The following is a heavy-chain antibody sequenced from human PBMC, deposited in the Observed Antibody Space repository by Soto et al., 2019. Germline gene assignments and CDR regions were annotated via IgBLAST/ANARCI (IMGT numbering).Heavy chain of an antibody. V-gene: IGHV3-30-3*01. J-gene: IGHJ5*02. CDR3: ARAGGYSSSWSAFDP. CDR2: ISYDGSNK. CDR1: GFTFSSYA. Sequence: GGSLRLSCAASGFTFSSYAMHWVRQAPGKGLEWVAVISYDGSNKYYADSVKGRFTISRDNSKNTLYLQMNSLRAEDTAVYYCARAGGYSSSWSAFDPWGQGTLVTVSS. D-gene: IGHD6-13*01.